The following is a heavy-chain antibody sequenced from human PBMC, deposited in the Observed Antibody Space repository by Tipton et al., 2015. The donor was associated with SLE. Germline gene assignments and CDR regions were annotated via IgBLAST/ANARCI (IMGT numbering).Heavy chain of an antibody. CDR3: AKETGSSYFDY. J-gene: IGHJ4*02. CDR2: ISGSGGST. D-gene: IGHD2-15*01. CDR1: GFTFSSYG. Sequence: QLVQSGGGVVQPGRSLRLSCAASGFTFSSYGIHWVRQAPGKGLECVSAISGSGGSTYYADSVKGRFTISRDNSKNTLYLQMNSLSAEDTAVYYCAKETGSSYFDYWGQGTLVTVSS. V-gene: IGHV3-23*04.